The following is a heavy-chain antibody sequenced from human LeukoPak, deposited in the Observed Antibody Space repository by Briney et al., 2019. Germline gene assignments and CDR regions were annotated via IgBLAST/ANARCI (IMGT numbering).Heavy chain of an antibody. CDR3: TTALGDYEIY. CDR1: GFTFSNAW. J-gene: IGHJ4*02. V-gene: IGHV3-15*01. Sequence: PEGSLRISCAASGFTFSNAWMSWVRQAPGKGLEWVGRIKSKTNGGTTDYGAPVTGRFTSPRDDSKNTLYVQMNRLKTEDTAVYYCTTALGDYEIYWGEGSLVTVSS. D-gene: IGHD3-16*01. CDR2: IKSKTNGGTT.